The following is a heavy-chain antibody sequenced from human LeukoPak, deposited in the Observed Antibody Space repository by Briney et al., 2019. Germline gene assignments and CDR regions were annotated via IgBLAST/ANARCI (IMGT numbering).Heavy chain of an antibody. CDR1: GGSIHSY. CDR3: ARGPYSYDSSGAFDI. D-gene: IGHD3-22*01. J-gene: IGHJ3*02. CDR2: ISSSGST. Sequence: PSETLSLTCTVSGGSIHSYWSWIRQPAGKGLEWIGRISSSGSTSYNPSLKSRVTISVDTSKNQFSLKLSSVTAADTAVYFCARGPYSYDSSGAFDIWGQGTMVTVSS. V-gene: IGHV4-4*07.